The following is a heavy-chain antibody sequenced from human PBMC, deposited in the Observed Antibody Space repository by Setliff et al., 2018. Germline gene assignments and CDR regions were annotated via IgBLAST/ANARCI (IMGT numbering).Heavy chain of an antibody. CDR1: GFTFSNAW. D-gene: IGHD3-10*01. J-gene: IGHJ6*03. CDR2: IKRKTDGETT. V-gene: IGHV3-15*01. CDR3: MSTPSGTYSTYYYYYNMDV. Sequence: GESLKISCAASGFTFSNAWMSWVRQAPGKGPEWVGQIKRKTDGETTDYAAPVKGRFIISRDDSKRTLYLQMNSLKNEDTALYYCMSTPSGTYSTYYYYYNMDVWGKGTQVTVSS.